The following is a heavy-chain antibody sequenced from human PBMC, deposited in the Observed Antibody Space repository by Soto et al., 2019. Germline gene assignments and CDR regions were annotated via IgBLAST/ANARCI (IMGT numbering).Heavy chain of an antibody. CDR1: GYTFTSYA. CDR2: INAGNGNT. V-gene: IGHV1-3*01. D-gene: IGHD2-2*01. CDR3: ARSVVVPAAPDY. J-gene: IGHJ4*02. Sequence: ASVKVSCKASGYTFTSYAMHWVRQAPGQRLEWMGWINAGNGNTKYSQKFQGRVTITRDTSASTAYMELSSLRPEDMAVYYCARSVVVPAAPDYWGQGTLVTVSS.